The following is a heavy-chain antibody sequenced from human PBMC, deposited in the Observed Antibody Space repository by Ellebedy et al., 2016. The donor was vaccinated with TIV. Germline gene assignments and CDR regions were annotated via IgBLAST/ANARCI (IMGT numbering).Heavy chain of an antibody. CDR3: ARDSYSFDSSGYYFDY. V-gene: IGHV3-33*01. Sequence: GGSLRLXXAPSGFTFSNYGMHWVRQAPGKGLEWVAGIWYDGSNRNYANPVKGRFTISRDNSKNTLYLQMNSLRAEDTAVYYCARDSYSFDSSGYYFDYWGQGTLVTVSP. CDR1: GFTFSNYG. CDR2: IWYDGSNR. D-gene: IGHD3-22*01. J-gene: IGHJ4*02.